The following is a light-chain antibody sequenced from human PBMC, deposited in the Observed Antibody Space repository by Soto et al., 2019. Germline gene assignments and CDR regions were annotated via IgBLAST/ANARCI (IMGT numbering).Light chain of an antibody. CDR3: SSYTSSGSFWV. V-gene: IGLV2-14*01. CDR1: SSDVGGYKY. Sequence: QSALTQPASVSGSPGQSITISCTGTSSDVGGYKYVSWYQHHPGKAPKLMIYEVSYRPSGVSDRFSGSKSGNAASLTISGLQDEDEADYFCSSYTSSGSFWVFGEGTKLTVL. J-gene: IGLJ3*02. CDR2: EVS.